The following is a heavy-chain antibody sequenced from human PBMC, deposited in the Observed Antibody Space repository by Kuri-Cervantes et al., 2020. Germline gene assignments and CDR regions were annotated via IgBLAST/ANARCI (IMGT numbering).Heavy chain of an antibody. D-gene: IGHD3-9*01. CDR1: GGSFSGYY. CDR2: IDRRGST. Sequence: SETLSLTCAVYGGSFSGYYWSWIRQPPGKGLEWIGEIDRRGSTNYNPSLKSRVTISVDTSKNQFSLKLSSVTAADTAVYYCARFGDYDILTGFDYWGQGTLVTVSS. V-gene: IGHV4-34*01. CDR3: ARFGDYDILTGFDY. J-gene: IGHJ4*02.